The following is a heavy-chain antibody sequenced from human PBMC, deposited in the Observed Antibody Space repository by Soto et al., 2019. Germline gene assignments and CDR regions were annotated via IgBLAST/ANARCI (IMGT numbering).Heavy chain of an antibody. D-gene: IGHD2-2*02. CDR3: ARLGMVVVVPAAIDPYGMGV. J-gene: IGHJ6*02. Sequence: ASVKVSCKASGYTFTSYDINWVRQATGQGLEWMGGMNPNSGNTGYAQKFQGRVTMTRNTSISTAYMELSSLRSEDTAVYYCARLGMVVVVPAAIDPYGMGVWGQGTTVTVSS. CDR2: MNPNSGNT. V-gene: IGHV1-8*01. CDR1: GYTFTSYD.